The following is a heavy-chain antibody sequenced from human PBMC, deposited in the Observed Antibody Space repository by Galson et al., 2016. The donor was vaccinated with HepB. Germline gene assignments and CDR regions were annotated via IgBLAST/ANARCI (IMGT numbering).Heavy chain of an antibody. Sequence: SETLSLTCAVSGGSISSSNWWSWVRQPPGKGLEWIGEIFHNGSTNYNPSLRSRVTISIDKSKNQFSLRVSSVTAADTAVYYSARGLDNGCIYWYFDLWGRGTLVAVSS. J-gene: IGHJ2*01. CDR3: ARGLDNGCIYWYFDL. D-gene: IGHD5-12*01. CDR1: GGSISSSNW. CDR2: IFHNGST. V-gene: IGHV4-4*02.